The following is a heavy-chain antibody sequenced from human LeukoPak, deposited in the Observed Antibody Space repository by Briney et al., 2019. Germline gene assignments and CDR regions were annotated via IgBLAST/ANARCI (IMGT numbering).Heavy chain of an antibody. D-gene: IGHD1-20*01. J-gene: IGHJ4*02. Sequence: SETLSLTCTGSGGSISSSTYYWGWIRQPPGKGLEWIGSIYYSGTTYYNPSLKSRVTISVDMSKNQFSLKLCSVTAADTAVYYCARQDNYYFDYWGQGILVTVSS. CDR2: IYYSGTT. V-gene: IGHV4-39*01. CDR3: ARQDNYYFDY. CDR1: GGSISSSTYY.